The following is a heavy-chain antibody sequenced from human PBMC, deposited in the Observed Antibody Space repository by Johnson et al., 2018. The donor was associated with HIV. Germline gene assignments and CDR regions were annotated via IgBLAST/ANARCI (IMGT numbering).Heavy chain of an antibody. CDR1: GVTVSNNY. D-gene: IGHD2-15*01. CDR3: ASRPGGDFCSGGSCRPNPYDGFDI. J-gene: IGHJ3*02. V-gene: IGHV3-66*01. Sequence: VQLVESGGGLVQRGGSLRLSCVASGVTVSNNYMIWVRQAPGKGLEWVSVIYSGGSTYQADSVKGRFTISRDNSKNTLYLQMNSLRAEDTAVYDCASRPGGDFCSGGSCRPNPYDGFDIWGQGTKVTVSS. CDR2: IYSGGST.